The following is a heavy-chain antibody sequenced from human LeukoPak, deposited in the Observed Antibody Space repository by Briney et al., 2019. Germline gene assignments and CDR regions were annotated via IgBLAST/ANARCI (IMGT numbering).Heavy chain of an antibody. Sequence: ASVKVSCKASGYTFTGYYMHWVRQAPGQGLEWMGWINPNSGGTNYAQKFQGRDTMTRDTSISTAYMELSRLRSDDTAVYYCARDRDYDILTGYYTDPWGQGTLVTVSS. CDR1: GYTFTGYY. CDR3: ARDRDYDILTGYYTDP. J-gene: IGHJ5*02. V-gene: IGHV1-2*02. CDR2: INPNSGGT. D-gene: IGHD3-9*01.